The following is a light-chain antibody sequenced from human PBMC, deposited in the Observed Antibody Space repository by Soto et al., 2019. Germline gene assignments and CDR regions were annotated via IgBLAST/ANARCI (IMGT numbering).Light chain of an antibody. V-gene: IGLV1-40*01. CDR2: GNS. CDR3: QSYDSSLSGAV. Sequence: QSVLTQPHAVSGAPGQRVTISCTGSSSNIGAGYDVHWYQQLPGTAPKLLIYGNSNRPSGVPDRFSGSKSGTSASLAITGLQPEDEADYYCQSYDSSLSGAVFGGGTKLTVL. J-gene: IGLJ3*02. CDR1: SSNIGAGYD.